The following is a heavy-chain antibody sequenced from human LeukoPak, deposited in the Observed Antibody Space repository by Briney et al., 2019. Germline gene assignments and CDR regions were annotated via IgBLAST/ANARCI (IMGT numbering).Heavy chain of an antibody. CDR3: ARARGYFDWLPPFDY. D-gene: IGHD3-9*01. CDR1: GYTFTFYY. V-gene: IGHV1-2*02. Sequence: ASVKVSFKASGYTFTFYYMHWVRQAPGQGLEWMGWINPNSGGTNYAQKVQGRVSMTRDTAISTAYMELSRLRSDDTAVYYCARARGYFDWLPPFDYWGQGTLVTVSS. J-gene: IGHJ4*02. CDR2: INPNSGGT.